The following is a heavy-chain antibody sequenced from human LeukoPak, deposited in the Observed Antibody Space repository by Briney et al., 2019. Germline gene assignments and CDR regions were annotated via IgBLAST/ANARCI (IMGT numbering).Heavy chain of an antibody. Sequence: SETLSLTRTVSGGSISSGGYYWSWIRQHPGKGLEWIGYIYYSGSTYYNPSLKSRVTISVDTSKNQFSLKLSSVTAADTAVYYCARAPLLLWFGESINYFDYWGQGTLVTVSS. CDR3: ARAPLLLWFGESINYFDY. CDR2: IYYSGST. J-gene: IGHJ4*02. V-gene: IGHV4-31*03. CDR1: GGSISSGGYY. D-gene: IGHD3-10*01.